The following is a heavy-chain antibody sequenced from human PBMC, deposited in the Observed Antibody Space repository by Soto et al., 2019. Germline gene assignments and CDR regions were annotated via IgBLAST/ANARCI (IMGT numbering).Heavy chain of an antibody. Sequence: PSETLSLTCTVSGGSITGGTYHWDWLRQPPGKGLEWIGNIYYSGSTNSNPSLKSRVTISVDTSKDQFSLKLSSVTAADTAVYYCARVYAYYFDYWGQGTLVTVSS. D-gene: IGHD2-8*01. V-gene: IGHV4-61*01. CDR1: GGSITGGTYH. J-gene: IGHJ4*02. CDR2: IYYSGST. CDR3: ARVYAYYFDY.